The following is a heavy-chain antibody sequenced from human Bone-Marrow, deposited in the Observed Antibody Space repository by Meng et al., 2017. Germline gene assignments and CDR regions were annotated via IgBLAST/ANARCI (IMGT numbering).Heavy chain of an antibody. CDR2: INPNSGGT. J-gene: IGHJ4*02. D-gene: IGHD3-10*01. Sequence: ASVKVSCKASGYTFTGYYMHWVRQAPGQGLEWMGRINPNSGGTNYAQKFQGRVTMTRDTSISTAYMELSRLRSDDTAVYYCARVPLTYYYSSGSEDYWGQGTLVTVSS. V-gene: IGHV1-2*06. CDR3: ARVPLTYYYSSGSEDY. CDR1: GYTFTGYY.